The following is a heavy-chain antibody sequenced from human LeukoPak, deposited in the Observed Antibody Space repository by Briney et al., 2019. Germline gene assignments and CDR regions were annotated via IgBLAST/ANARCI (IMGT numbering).Heavy chain of an antibody. Sequence: SETLSLTCTVSGGSMNNYYWIWIRQSPGRGLEWVGYIYHTGSATYNPSLKSRVTLSLDTSKNQFSLRLNSVTAADTAVYYCARGRGDSKGTSFDFWGQGTLVTVSS. CDR3: ARGRGDSKGTSFDF. CDR2: IYHTGSA. D-gene: IGHD3-22*01. J-gene: IGHJ4*02. CDR1: GGSMNNYY. V-gene: IGHV4-59*01.